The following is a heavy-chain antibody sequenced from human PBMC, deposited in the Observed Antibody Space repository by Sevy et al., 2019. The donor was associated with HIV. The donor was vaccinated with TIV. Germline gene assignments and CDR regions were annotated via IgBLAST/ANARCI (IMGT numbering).Heavy chain of an antibody. D-gene: IGHD2-2*01. V-gene: IGHV3-48*03. CDR2: ISSSGSTI. CDR1: GFTFSSYE. CDR3: AGVVVLVPAATGRGMDV. J-gene: IGHJ6*04. Sequence: GGSLRLSCAASGFTFSSYEMNWVRQAPGKGLEWVSYISSSGSTIYYADSVKGRFTISRDNAKSSMYLQLNRLRAEDTAVNYCAGVVVLVPAATGRGMDVWGKGTTVTVSS.